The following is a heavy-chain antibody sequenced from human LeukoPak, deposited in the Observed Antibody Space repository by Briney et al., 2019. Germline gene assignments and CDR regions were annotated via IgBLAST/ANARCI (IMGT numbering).Heavy chain of an antibody. D-gene: IGHD3-3*01. CDR1: GFTFDDYA. J-gene: IGHJ4*02. V-gene: IGHV3-9*01. CDR2: ISWNSGSI. CDR3: AKDYYDFWSGYYNTVGFDH. Sequence: GRSLRLSCAASGFTFDDYAMHWVRQAPGKGLEWVSGISWNSGSIGYADSVKGRFTISRDNAKNSLYLQMNSLRAEDTALYYCAKDYYDFWSGYYNTVGFDHWGQGTLVTVSS.